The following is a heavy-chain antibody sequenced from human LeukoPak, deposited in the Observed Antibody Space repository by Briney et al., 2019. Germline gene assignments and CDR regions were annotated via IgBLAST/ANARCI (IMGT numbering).Heavy chain of an antibody. CDR2: INSGTGNT. D-gene: IGHD3-22*01. CDR3: ARGSDYYDSRSYYSD. Sequence: GASVKVSCKAFGYSFTNFPMHRVRQAPGQRFEWMGWINSGTGNTKYSQKFQGRVTITRDTSASTAYMELSSLRSEDTAVYYCARGSDYYDSRSYYSDWGQGTLVTVSS. CDR1: GYSFTNFP. V-gene: IGHV1-3*01. J-gene: IGHJ4*02.